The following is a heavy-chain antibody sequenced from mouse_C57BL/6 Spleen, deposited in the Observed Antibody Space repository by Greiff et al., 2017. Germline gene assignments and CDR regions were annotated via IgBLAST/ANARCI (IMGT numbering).Heavy chain of an antibody. J-gene: IGHJ2*01. D-gene: IGHD2-3*01. CDR1: GFTFSDYY. CDR3: ARDRDGYPDY. CDR2: INYDGSST. Sequence: EVKVVESEGGLVQPGSSMKLSCTASGFTFSDYYMAWVRQVPEKGLEWVANINYDGSSTYYLDSLKSRFIISRDNEKNILYLQMSSLKSEDTATYYCARDRDGYPDYWGQGTTLTVSS. V-gene: IGHV5-16*01.